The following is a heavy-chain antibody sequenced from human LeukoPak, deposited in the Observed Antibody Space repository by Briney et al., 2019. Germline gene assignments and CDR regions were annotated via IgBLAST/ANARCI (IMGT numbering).Heavy chain of an antibody. Sequence: GGSLRLSCAASGFTFSSYAMSWVHQAPGKGLEWVSAISGSGGSTYYADSVRGRFTISRDNSKNTLYLQMNSLRAEDTAVYYCAKYEAYDSSGYYYGDWGQGTLVTVSS. CDR3: AKYEAYDSSGYYYGD. CDR1: GFTFSSYA. J-gene: IGHJ4*02. D-gene: IGHD3-22*01. CDR2: ISGSGGST. V-gene: IGHV3-23*01.